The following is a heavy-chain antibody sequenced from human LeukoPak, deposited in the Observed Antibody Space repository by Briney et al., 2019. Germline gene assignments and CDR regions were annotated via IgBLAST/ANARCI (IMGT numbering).Heavy chain of an antibody. CDR1: GFTFSHYW. CDR2: INQDGSEK. D-gene: IGHD5-18*01. V-gene: IGHV3-7*01. CDR3: ARGGYTYVFDY. J-gene: IGHJ4*02. Sequence: GGSLRLSCAASGFTFSHYWMSWVRQAPGKGLEWVANINQDGSEKYYVDSMKGRFTISRDNAKNSLYLQMNSLRAEDTAVYYCARGGYTYVFDYWGQGTLVTVSS.